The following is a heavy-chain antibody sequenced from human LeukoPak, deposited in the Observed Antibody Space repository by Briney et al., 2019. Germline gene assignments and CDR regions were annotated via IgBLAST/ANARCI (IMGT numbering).Heavy chain of an antibody. J-gene: IGHJ5*02. CDR2: IYTSGST. CDR3: ARGGYYYGSGSYYLDP. V-gene: IGHV4-4*07. CDR1: GGSISSYY. Sequence: SETLSLTCTVSGGSISSYYWSWIRQPAGKGLEWIGRIYTSGSTSYNPSLKSRVTMSVDTSKNQFSLKLSSVTAADTAVYYCARGGYYYGSGSYYLDPWGQGTLVTVSS. D-gene: IGHD3-10*01.